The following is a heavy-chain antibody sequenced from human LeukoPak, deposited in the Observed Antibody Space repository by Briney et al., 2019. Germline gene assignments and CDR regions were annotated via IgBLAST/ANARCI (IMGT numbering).Heavy chain of an antibody. J-gene: IGHJ6*03. CDR1: GDSLSSYY. V-gene: IGHV4-59*01. CDR3: ARGPTFTIMDV. CDR2: IYYSGST. D-gene: IGHD5-12*01. Sequence: SETLSLTCTVPGDSLSSYYWSWIRQPPGKGLEWIGYIYYSGSTNYNPSLKSRVTISVDTSKNQFSLELSSMTAAGRALHCCARGPTFTIMDVWGKGTKGTVSS.